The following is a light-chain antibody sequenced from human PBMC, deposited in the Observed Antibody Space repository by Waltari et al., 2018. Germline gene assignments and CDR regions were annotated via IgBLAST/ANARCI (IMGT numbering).Light chain of an antibody. J-gene: IGKJ1*01. Sequence: EVVLTQSPGTLSLSPGERATLSCRASQSVSKYLAWYQQRPGQAPRLLIYAASTGATGIPDRFSGSGSGTDFSLTISRLEPEDFAVYYCQNHERLPATFGQGTKVEIK. CDR1: QSVSKY. V-gene: IGKV3-20*01. CDR3: QNHERLPAT. CDR2: AAS.